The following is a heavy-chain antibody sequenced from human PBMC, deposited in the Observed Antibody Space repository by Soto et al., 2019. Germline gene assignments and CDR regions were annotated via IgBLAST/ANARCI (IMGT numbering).Heavy chain of an antibody. V-gene: IGHV5-51*01. CDR1: GYSFTRSW. D-gene: IGHD6-13*01. CDR3: ARVLGSPGYYYGFDV. Sequence: ESLKISCKGSGYSFTRSWNGRVRQIPGKGLEGVGIIYPGDSNIKYSPSFQGQVSISADKSINAAYLQLSSLKASDTAIYYCARVLGSPGYYYGFDVWGQGTTVTASS. CDR2: IYPGDSNI. J-gene: IGHJ6*02.